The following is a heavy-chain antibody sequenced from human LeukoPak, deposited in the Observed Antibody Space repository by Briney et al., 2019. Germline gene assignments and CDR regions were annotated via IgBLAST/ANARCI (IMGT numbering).Heavy chain of an antibody. CDR2: ISAYNGDT. CDR1: GVTFTNFG. D-gene: IGHD4-17*01. V-gene: IGHV1-18*01. Sequence: ASVKVSCQASGVTFTNFGISWVRQAAGQGLEWMGWISAYNGDTSYAQKLQVRVTMTTDTSTSTAYMDVRRLRSDDTAMYCCAITAMDYGDPYHFDYWGQGTLVTVSS. J-gene: IGHJ4*02. CDR3: AITAMDYGDPYHFDY.